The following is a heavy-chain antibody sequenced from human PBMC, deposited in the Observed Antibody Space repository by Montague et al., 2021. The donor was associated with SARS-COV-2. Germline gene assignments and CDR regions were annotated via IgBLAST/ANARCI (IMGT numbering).Heavy chain of an antibody. CDR2: INPDGTII. V-gene: IGHV3-74*01. D-gene: IGHD3-16*01. J-gene: IGHJ4*02. Sequence: SLRLSCAASGLSASNFWMHWVRQAPGKGLEWISHINPDGTIINYADPVKGRFSISRDGAENTLYLQMNSLRVEDTAVYYCARGGSPGLPDWGQGTLVTVSS. CDR3: ARGGSPGLPD. CDR1: GLSASNFW.